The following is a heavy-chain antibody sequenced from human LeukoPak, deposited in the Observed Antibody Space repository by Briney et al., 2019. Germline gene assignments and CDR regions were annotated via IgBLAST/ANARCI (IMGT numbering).Heavy chain of an antibody. J-gene: IGHJ4*02. D-gene: IGHD1-26*01. V-gene: IGHV4-59*08. CDR2: IYYSGST. CDR1: GGSISSYY. Sequence: PSETLSLTCTVSGGSISSYYWSWLRQPPGKGLEWIGYIYYSGSTYYNPSLKSRVTISVDTSKNQFSLKLSSVTAADTAVYYCARGWGGSYWGGSIFGYYFDYWGQGTLVTVSS. CDR3: ARGWGGSYWGGSIFGYYFDY.